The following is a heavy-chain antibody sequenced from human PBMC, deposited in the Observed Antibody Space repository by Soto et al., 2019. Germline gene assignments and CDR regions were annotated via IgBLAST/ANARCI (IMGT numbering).Heavy chain of an antibody. CDR1: GGSISSYY. V-gene: IGHV4-59*01. CDR2: IYYSGST. CDR3: ARDDGSSWYID. J-gene: IGHJ4*02. Sequence: SETLSLTCTVSGGSISSYYWSWIRQPPGKGLEWIGYIYYSGSTNYNPSLKSRVTISVDTSKNQFSLKLSSVTAADTAVYYCARDDGSSWYIDWGQGTLVTVSS. D-gene: IGHD6-13*01.